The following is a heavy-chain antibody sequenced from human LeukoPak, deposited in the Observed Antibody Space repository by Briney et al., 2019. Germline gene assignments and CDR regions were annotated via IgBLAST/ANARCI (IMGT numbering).Heavy chain of an antibody. CDR2: IYTGGST. Sequence: GGSLRLSCAASGFTVSSNYMSWVRQAPGKGLEWVSVIYTGGSTYYADSVKDRFTISRDNAKNSLYLQMNSLRAEDTAVYYCTTAGAYWGQGTLVTVSS. CDR3: TTAGAY. CDR1: GFTVSSNY. J-gene: IGHJ4*02. V-gene: IGHV3-53*01. D-gene: IGHD3-10*01.